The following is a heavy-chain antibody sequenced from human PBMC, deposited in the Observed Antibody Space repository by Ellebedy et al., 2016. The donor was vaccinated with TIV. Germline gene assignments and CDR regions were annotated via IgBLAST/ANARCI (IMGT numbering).Heavy chain of an antibody. CDR2: ISGSGDSP. CDR1: GFTFSSYA. Sequence: PGGSLRLSCAASGFTFSSYAMSWVRQAPGKGLEWVSAISGSGDSPHYADSVKGRFTISSDTSKNTLYLKMNSLRAEDTAVYYCAKDRFSSAWYGGYFDYWGQGTLVTVSS. CDR3: AKDRFSSAWYGGYFDY. V-gene: IGHV3-23*01. J-gene: IGHJ4*02. D-gene: IGHD6-19*01.